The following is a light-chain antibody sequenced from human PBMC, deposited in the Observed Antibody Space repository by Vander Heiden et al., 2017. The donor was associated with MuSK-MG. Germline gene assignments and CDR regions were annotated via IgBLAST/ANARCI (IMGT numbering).Light chain of an antibody. CDR2: KAS. Sequence: DIQVTQSPSALPASVGERVNLSCRASQSISVWLAWYQQRPGNAPNLLIYKASTLQNGVTSRFSGSGSGTEFTLTISSLQPDDSATYYCQQYSIYPYTFGQGTKLEIK. CDR1: QSISVW. CDR3: QQYSIYPYT. J-gene: IGKJ2*01. V-gene: IGKV1-5*03.